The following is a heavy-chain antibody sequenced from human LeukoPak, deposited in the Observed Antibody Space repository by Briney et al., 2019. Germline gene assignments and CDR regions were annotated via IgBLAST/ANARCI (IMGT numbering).Heavy chain of an antibody. D-gene: IGHD3-10*01. CDR1: GFTFSTYG. Sequence: SGGSLRLSCAASGFTFSTYGMHWVRQAPGKGLEWVAVVWYDGSNKYYADSVKGRFNVSRDNSKNTLYLQMNSLRAEDTAIYYCARDRWFGDEDSFDIWGQGTMVTVSS. V-gene: IGHV3-33*01. CDR3: ARDRWFGDEDSFDI. J-gene: IGHJ3*02. CDR2: VWYDGSNK.